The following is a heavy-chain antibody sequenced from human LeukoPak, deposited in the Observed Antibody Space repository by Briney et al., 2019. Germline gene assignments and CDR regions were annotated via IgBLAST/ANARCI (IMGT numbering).Heavy chain of an antibody. D-gene: IGHD3-22*01. CDR2: ISFDGSEE. V-gene: IGHV3-30*03. CDR1: GFTFTTYG. Sequence: PGRSLRLSCAVSGFTFTTYGMHWVRQAPGKGLEWEALISFDGSEEYYADSVKGRFTISRDNSKNTLYLQMNSLRAEDTAVYYCARASDYYDSSGYSWDYWGQGTLVTVSS. CDR3: ARASDYYDSSGYSWDY. J-gene: IGHJ4*02.